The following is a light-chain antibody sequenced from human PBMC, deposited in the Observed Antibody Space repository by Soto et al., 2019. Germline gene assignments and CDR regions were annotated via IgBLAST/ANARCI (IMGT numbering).Light chain of an antibody. CDR2: GNS. CDR1: SSNIGAGYD. V-gene: IGLV1-40*01. Sequence: QSVLTQPPSVSEAPGQRVTISCTGSSSNIGAGYDVHWYQQLPGAAPKLLIYGNSNRPSGVPDRFSGSRSGTSASLAITGLQPEDEADYYCQSYDTPVYVFGGGTKVTVL. J-gene: IGLJ1*01. CDR3: QSYDTPVYV.